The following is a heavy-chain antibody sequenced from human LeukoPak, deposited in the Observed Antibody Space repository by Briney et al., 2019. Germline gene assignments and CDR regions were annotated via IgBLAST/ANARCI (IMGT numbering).Heavy chain of an antibody. CDR3: ARGRGIAARYYYYYYYMDV. D-gene: IGHD6-6*01. J-gene: IGHJ6*03. Sequence: SETLSLTCTVSGGSISSSSYYWGWIRQPPGKGLEWIGSIYYSGSTYYNPSLKSRVTISVDTSKNQCSLKLSSVTAADTAVYYCARGRGIAARYYYYYYYMDVWGKGTTVTVSS. CDR2: IYYSGST. V-gene: IGHV4-39*07. CDR1: GGSISSSSYY.